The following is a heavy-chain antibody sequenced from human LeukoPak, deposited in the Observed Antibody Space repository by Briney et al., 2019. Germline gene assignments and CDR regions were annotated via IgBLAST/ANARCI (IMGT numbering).Heavy chain of an antibody. V-gene: IGHV3-53*01. J-gene: IGHJ6*03. CDR2: IYSGGST. D-gene: IGHD6-6*01. Sequence: PGGSLRLSCAASGFTVSSNYMSWVRQAPGKGLEWVSVIYSGGSTYYADSVKGRFTISRDNSKNTLYLQMNSLRAEDTAVYYCARVQKQLPANYYYYYYMDVWGKGTTVTVSS. CDR1: GFTVSSNY. CDR3: ARVQKQLPANYYYYYYMDV.